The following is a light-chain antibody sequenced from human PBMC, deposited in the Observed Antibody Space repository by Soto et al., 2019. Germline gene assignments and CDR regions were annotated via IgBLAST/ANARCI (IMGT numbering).Light chain of an antibody. V-gene: IGKV1-12*01. CDR1: RDFNRS. Sequence: DIQMTQSPSSVSASVGDRVIITCRASRDFNRSLGWYQQRPGTPPKLLIYPASSLQSGVPSRFSGSGSGTEFTLTISSLQPEDCATYYCQQAASVPLTFGGGTKVEIK. J-gene: IGKJ4*01. CDR2: PAS. CDR3: QQAASVPLT.